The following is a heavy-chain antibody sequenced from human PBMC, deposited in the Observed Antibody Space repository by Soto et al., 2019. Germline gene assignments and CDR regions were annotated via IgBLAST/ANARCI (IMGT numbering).Heavy chain of an antibody. CDR3: AREIDVTVPGVVISDGMDV. Sequence: PGGSLRLSCGASGFILSDYYMNWIRQAPGKGLEWVSYISSSGDTIYYADSVWGRFTISRDNEKNSLSLQMNSLRAEDTAVYYWAREIDVTVPGVVISDGMDVWGQGPTVTVSS. V-gene: IGHV3-11*01. CDR1: GFILSDYY. D-gene: IGHD3-10*01. CDR2: ISSSGDTI. J-gene: IGHJ6*02.